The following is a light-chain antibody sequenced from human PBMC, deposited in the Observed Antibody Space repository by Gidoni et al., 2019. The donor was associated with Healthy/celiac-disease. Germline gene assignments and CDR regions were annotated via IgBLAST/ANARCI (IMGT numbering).Light chain of an antibody. J-gene: IGKJ3*01. CDR3: QQYDNLPLT. CDR2: DAS. Sequence: IQLTHSPSSLSASVGDRVTITCQASQDISNYLKWYQQKPGKAPKLLIYDASNLETGVPSRFSGSGSGTDFTFTISSLQPEDIATYYCQQYDNLPLTFGHGTKVDIK. V-gene: IGKV1-33*01. CDR1: QDISNY.